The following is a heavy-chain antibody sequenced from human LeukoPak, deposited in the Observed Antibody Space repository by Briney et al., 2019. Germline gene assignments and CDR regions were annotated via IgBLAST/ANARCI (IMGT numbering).Heavy chain of an antibody. Sequence: SETLSLTCTVSGVSISPFYWSWIRQPPGKGLEWIGYIHYSGSTNYNPSLKSRVTISLDTSENQFSLKMSSVTTADTAVYYCARVASSVMDYWGQGILVTVSS. CDR2: IHYSGST. CDR1: GVSISPFY. D-gene: IGHD2-8*01. CDR3: ARVASSVMDY. V-gene: IGHV4-59*01. J-gene: IGHJ4*02.